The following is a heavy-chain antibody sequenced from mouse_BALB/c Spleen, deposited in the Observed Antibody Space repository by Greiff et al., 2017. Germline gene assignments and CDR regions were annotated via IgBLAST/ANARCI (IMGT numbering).Heavy chain of an antibody. J-gene: IGHJ1*01. V-gene: IGHV1-69*02. D-gene: IGHD2-1*01. Sequence: QVQLQQPGAELVRPGASVKLSCKASGYTFTSYWINWVKQRPGQGLEWIGNIYPSDSYTNYNQKFKDKATLTVDKSSSTAYMQLSSPTSEDSAVYYCTKEGNSYWYFDVWGAGTTVTVSS. CDR1: GYTFTSYW. CDR2: IYPSDSYT. CDR3: TKEGNSYWYFDV.